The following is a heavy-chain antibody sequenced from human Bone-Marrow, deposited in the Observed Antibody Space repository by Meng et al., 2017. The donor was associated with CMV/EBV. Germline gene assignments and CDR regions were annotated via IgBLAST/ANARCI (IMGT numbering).Heavy chain of an antibody. CDR2: IKQDGSKK. J-gene: IGHJ4*02. D-gene: IGHD4-17*01. CDR3: ARNPVTNRRGSHFDY. Sequence: GESLKISCAASGFTFSSYWMSWVRQAPGKGLEWVADIKQDGSKKYYVDSVKGRFTISRDNANNSLYLQMNSLRAEDTAVYYCARNPVTNRRGSHFDYWGQGTLVTVSS. CDR1: GFTFSSYW. V-gene: IGHV3-7*01.